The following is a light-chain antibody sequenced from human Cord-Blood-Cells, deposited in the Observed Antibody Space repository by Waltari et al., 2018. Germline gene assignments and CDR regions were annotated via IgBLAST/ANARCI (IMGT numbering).Light chain of an antibody. J-gene: IGKJ2*01. Sequence: DIQMTQSPSSLSASVGDRVTITCRASQSISSYLNWYQQKPGKAPNLLIYAASILQSGVLSTICGSGSGAEVTLIISSRQPQDFATYYCQQRYSTPYTFGQGTKLDIK. CDR2: AAS. CDR3: QQRYSTPYT. CDR1: QSISSY. V-gene: IGKV1-39*01.